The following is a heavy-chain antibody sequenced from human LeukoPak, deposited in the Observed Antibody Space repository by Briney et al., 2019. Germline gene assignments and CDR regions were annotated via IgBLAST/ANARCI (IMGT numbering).Heavy chain of an antibody. D-gene: IGHD3-22*01. CDR2: IRYDGSNK. Sequence: GGSLRLSCAASGFTFSSYGMHWVRQAPGKGLEWVAFIRYDGSNKYYADSVKGRFTISRDNSKNTLYLQMNSPRAEDTAVYYCAKSLEPYYYDSSGQPEGFDHWGQGTLVTVSS. CDR1: GFTFSSYG. CDR3: AKSLEPYYYDSSGQPEGFDH. V-gene: IGHV3-30*02. J-gene: IGHJ4*02.